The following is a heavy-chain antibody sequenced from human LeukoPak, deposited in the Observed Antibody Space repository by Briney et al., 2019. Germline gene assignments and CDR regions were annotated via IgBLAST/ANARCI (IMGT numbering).Heavy chain of an antibody. Sequence: ASVKVSCKASGYTFTSYDINWVRQATGQGLEWMGWMNPNSGNTGYAQKFQGRVTITRNTSISTAYMELSSLRSEDTAVYYCARYRRRNQQLVPDWGQGTLVTVSS. CDR2: MNPNSGNT. CDR1: GYTFTSYD. J-gene: IGHJ4*02. V-gene: IGHV1-8*03. D-gene: IGHD6-13*01. CDR3: ARYRRRNQQLVPD.